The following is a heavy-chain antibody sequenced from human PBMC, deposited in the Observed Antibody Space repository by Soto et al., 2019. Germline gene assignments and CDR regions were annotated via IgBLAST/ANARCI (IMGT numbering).Heavy chain of an antibody. CDR2: TYYRSRWYN. D-gene: IGHD1-7*01. V-gene: IGHV6-1*01. J-gene: IGHJ6*03. CDR3: AGTTSHYWYYMDV. Sequence: QVQLQESGPGLVKPSQTLSLTCAISGDSVSSNSAAWNWIRQSHSRGLEWLGRTYYRSRWYNDYAVSVKSRITLNPDPAKTQVALQLTSVTPEDKAVYDCAGTTSHYWYYMDVWGKGTTVTVSS. CDR1: GDSVSSNSAA.